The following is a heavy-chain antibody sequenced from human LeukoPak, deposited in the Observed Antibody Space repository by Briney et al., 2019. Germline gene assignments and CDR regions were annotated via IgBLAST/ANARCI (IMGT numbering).Heavy chain of an antibody. CDR3: ARVQGCSGGTCYFHY. CDR1: GFTFINYW. CDR2: INSDGSST. V-gene: IGHV3-74*01. J-gene: IGHJ4*02. D-gene: IGHD2-15*01. Sequence: GGSLRLSCAASGFTFINYWMVWVRQAPGKGLLWVSRINSDGSSTTYADSVKGRFTISRDNAKNTVYLQMNSLRAEGTAVYYCARVQGCSGGTCYFHYWGQGTLVTVSS.